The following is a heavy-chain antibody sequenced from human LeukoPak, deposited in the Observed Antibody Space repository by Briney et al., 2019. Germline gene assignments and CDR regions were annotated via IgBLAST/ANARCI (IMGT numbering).Heavy chain of an antibody. Sequence: SETLSLTCTVSGGSISSYYWSWIRQPPGKGLEWIGYVYYSGSTIYNPPLRSRVTISVDTSKNQFSLKLSSVAAADTAVYYCARSWDGGVDYWAREPWSPSPQ. D-gene: IGHD4-17*01. CDR2: VYYSGST. J-gene: IGHJ4*02. CDR1: GGSISSYY. CDR3: ARSWDGGVDY. V-gene: IGHV4-59*01.